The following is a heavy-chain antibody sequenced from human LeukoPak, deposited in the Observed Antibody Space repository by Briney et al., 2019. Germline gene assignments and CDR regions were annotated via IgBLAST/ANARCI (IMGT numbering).Heavy chain of an antibody. CDR2: ISAYNGNT. CDR1: GYTFTSYG. D-gene: IGHD4-17*01. CDR3: AGDLRLRGHFGTVDY. J-gene: IGHJ4*02. Sequence: ASVKVSCKASGYTFTSYGISWVRQAPGQGLEWMGWISAYNGNTNYAQKLQGRVTMTTDTSTSTAYMELRSLRSDDTAVYYCAGDLRLRGHFGTVDYWGQGTLVTVSS. V-gene: IGHV1-18*01.